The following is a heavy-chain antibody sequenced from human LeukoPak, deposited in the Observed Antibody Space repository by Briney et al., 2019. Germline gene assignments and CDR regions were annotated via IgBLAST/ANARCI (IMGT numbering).Heavy chain of an antibody. Sequence: GGSLRLSCAASGFTFSSCGMHWVRQAPGKGLEWVAFIRYDGSNKYYADSVKGRFTISRDNSKNTLYLQMNSLRAEDTAVYYCSLSGSYYVDGGGDYWGQGTLVTVSS. CDR1: GFTFSSCG. CDR2: IRYDGSNK. CDR3: SLSGSYYVDGGGDY. D-gene: IGHD1-26*01. V-gene: IGHV3-30*02. J-gene: IGHJ4*02.